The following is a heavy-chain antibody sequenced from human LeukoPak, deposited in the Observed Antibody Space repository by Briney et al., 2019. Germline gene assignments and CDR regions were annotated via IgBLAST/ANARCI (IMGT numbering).Heavy chain of an antibody. CDR1: GFTFSSYG. CDR2: IWYDGSNK. J-gene: IGHJ4*02. D-gene: IGHD4-17*01. V-gene: IGHV3-33*01. Sequence: GGSLRVSCAASGFTFSSYGMHWVRQAPGKGLEWVAVIWYDGSNKYYADSVKGRFTISRDNSKNTLYLQMNSLRAEDTAVYYCARAGTTVILDYWGQGTLVTVSS. CDR3: ARAGTTVILDY.